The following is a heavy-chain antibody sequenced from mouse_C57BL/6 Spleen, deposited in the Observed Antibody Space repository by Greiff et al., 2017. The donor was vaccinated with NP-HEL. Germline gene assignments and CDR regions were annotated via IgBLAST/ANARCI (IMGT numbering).Heavy chain of an antibody. CDR1: GYTFTSYD. D-gene: IGHD1-1*01. J-gene: IGHJ1*03. Sequence: QVQLKQSGPELVKPGASVKLSCKASGYTFTSYDINWVKQRPGPGLEWIGWIYPRDGSTKYNEKFKGKATLTVDTSSSTAYMELHSLTSEDSAVYFCARRDYYGSSYWYFDVWGTGTTVTVSS. CDR2: IYPRDGST. V-gene: IGHV1-85*01. CDR3: ARRDYYGSSYWYFDV.